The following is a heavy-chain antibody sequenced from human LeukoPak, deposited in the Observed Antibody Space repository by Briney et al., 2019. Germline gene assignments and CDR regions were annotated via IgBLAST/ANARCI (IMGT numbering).Heavy chain of an antibody. CDR1: GGSISSYY. V-gene: IGHV4-59*01. CDR3: ARVTGYIVEDYFDY. J-gene: IGHJ4*02. CDR2: ISYSGST. D-gene: IGHD3-22*01. Sequence: SETLSLTCSVSGGSISSYYWNWIRQPPGKGLEWIGSISYSGSTNYNPSLESRVTISVDTSKNQFSLRLSSVTAADTAVYYCARVTGYIVEDYFDYWGQGTLVTVSS.